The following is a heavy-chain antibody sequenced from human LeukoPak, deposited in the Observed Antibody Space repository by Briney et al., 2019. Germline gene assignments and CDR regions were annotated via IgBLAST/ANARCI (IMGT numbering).Heavy chain of an antibody. V-gene: IGHV4-34*01. J-gene: IGHJ4*02. Sequence: KPSETLSLTCTVYGGSFSDYYWTWIRQPPGKGLEWIGEINHSGSTNYSPSLKSRATISVDTSKNQFSLKLSSVTAADTAVYYCARGGRSYYDSSGYYYSWGQGTLVTVSS. CDR2: INHSGST. CDR1: GGSFSDYY. CDR3: ARGGRSYYDSSGYYYS. D-gene: IGHD3-22*01.